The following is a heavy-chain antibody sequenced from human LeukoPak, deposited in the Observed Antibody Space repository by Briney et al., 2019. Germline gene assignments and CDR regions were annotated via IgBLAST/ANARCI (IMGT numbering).Heavy chain of an antibody. D-gene: IGHD2-15*01. V-gene: IGHV4-59*01. J-gene: IGHJ5*02. CDR2: IYFSGST. CDR3: AREGGGYCSGGSCYANWFDP. CDR1: GGSISSYY. Sequence: SETLSLTCTVSGGSISSYYWTWIRQPPGKGLEWIGYIYFSGSTNYNPSLKNRVTFSVDTSKNQFSLKLSSVTAADTAVYYCAREGGGYCSGGSCYANWFDPWGQGTLVTVSS.